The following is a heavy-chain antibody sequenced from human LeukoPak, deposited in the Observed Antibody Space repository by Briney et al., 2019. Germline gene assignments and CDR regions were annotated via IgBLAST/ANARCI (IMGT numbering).Heavy chain of an antibody. J-gene: IGHJ4*02. D-gene: IGHD3-22*01. CDR1: GFTFSSYG. CDR3: ARVLHKRNYDSSTYYGY. V-gene: IGHV3-30*02. CDR2: IRYDGSNK. Sequence: GGSLRLSCAASGFTFSSYGMHWVRQAPGKGLEWVTFIRYDGSNKYYADSVKGRFTISRDNSKNTLYLQMNSLRAEDTAVYYCARVLHKRNYDSSTYYGYWGQGTLVTVSS.